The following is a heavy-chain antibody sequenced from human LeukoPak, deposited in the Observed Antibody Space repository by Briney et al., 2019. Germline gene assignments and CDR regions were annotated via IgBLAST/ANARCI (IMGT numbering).Heavy chain of an antibody. D-gene: IGHD3-22*01. V-gene: IGHV5-51*01. J-gene: IGHJ3*02. Sequence: WEALKISCKGSGYSFTSYWIGWVRQMPGKGLGWMGIIYPGDSDTRYSPAFQGQVTISADKSISTAYLQWSSLKASDTAMYYCARGSADYYESSGYYYAAFDIWGQGTMVSVSS. CDR3: ARGSADYYESSGYYYAAFDI. CDR2: IYPGDSDT. CDR1: GYSFTSYW.